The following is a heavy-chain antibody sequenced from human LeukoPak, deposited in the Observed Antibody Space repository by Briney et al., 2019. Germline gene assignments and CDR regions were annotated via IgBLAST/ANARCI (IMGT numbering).Heavy chain of an antibody. CDR2: VCFSGST. V-gene: IGHV4-59*11. J-gene: IGHJ6*03. CDR1: GGSISSHY. CDR3: ARGYYYYYMDV. Sequence: SETLSLTCTVSGGSISSHYWSWIWKRPRPGMERVGFVCFSGSTTYNPTLKSRVTISVYTSKNQFSLKLSSVTAADTAVYFCARGYYYYYMDVWGKGTTVTVSS.